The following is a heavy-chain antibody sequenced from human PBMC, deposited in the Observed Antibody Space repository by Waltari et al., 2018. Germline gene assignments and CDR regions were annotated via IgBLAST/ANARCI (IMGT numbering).Heavy chain of an antibody. CDR3: AILSRGVEWELRYFDY. J-gene: IGHJ4*02. D-gene: IGHD1-26*01. CDR2: MNPNSGNT. V-gene: IGHV1-8*01. CDR1: GYTFTSYD. Sequence: QVQLVQSGAEVKKPGASVKVSCKASGYTFTSYDINWVRQATGQGLEWMGWMNPNSGNTGYAQKFQGRVTMTRNTSISTAYMELSSLRSEDTAVYYCAILSRGVEWELRYFDYWGQGTLVTVSS.